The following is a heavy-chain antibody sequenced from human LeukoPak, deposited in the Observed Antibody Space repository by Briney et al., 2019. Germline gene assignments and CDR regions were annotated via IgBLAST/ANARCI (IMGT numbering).Heavy chain of an antibody. D-gene: IGHD6-13*01. Sequence: GGSLRLYCAASGFTLSNAWMNWVRQAPGKGLEWGGLIKSKTDGGTTDYAAPVKGRCSISRDDSKNTLYLQMSSLNTQDTAVYYCPTMQLVLEYWGQGTLVTVSS. CDR2: IKSKTDGGTT. CDR1: GFTLSNAW. J-gene: IGHJ4*02. CDR3: PTMQLVLEY. V-gene: IGHV3-15*01.